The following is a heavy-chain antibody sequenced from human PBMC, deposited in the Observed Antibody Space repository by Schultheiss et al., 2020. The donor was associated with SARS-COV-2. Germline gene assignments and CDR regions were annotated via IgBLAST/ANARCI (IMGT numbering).Heavy chain of an antibody. Sequence: GGSLRLSCAASGFTFSSYAMSWVRQAPGKGLEWVSAISGSGGSTYYADSVKGRFTISRDNSKNTLYLQMNSLRPEDTAVYYCARGGNAVRWYLDPWGQGTLVTVSS. CDR2: ISGSGGST. CDR3: ARGGNAVRWYLDP. CDR1: GFTFSSYA. J-gene: IGHJ5*02. V-gene: IGHV3-23*01. D-gene: IGHD4-23*01.